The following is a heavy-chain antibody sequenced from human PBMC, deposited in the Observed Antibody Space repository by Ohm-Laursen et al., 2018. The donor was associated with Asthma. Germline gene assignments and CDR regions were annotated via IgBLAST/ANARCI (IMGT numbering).Heavy chain of an antibody. CDR3: ARDLWDNWNDGYYYYGMDV. D-gene: IGHD1-20*01. CDR2: ISYDGSNK. J-gene: IGHJ6*02. CDR1: GFTFSSYA. V-gene: IGHV3-30-3*01. Sequence: SLRLSCAASGFTFSSYAMHWVRQAPGKGLEWVAVISYDGSNKYYADSVKGRFTISRDNSKNTLYLQMNSLRAEDTAVYYCARDLWDNWNDGYYYYGMDVWGQGTTVTVSS.